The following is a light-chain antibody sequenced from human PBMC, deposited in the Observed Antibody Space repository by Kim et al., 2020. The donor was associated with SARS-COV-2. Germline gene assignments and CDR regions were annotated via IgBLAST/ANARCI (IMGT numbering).Light chain of an antibody. Sequence: ASVGDRVPITCRASQSISSYLNWYQQKPGKAPKLLIYAASSLQSGVPSRFSGSGSGTDFTLTISSLQPEDFATYYCQQSYSTRITFGQGTRLEIK. CDR1: QSISSY. V-gene: IGKV1-39*01. J-gene: IGKJ5*01. CDR3: QQSYSTRIT. CDR2: AAS.